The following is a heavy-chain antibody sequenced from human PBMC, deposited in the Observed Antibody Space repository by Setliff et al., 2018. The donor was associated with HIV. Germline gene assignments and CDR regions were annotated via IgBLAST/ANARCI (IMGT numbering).Heavy chain of an antibody. CDR1: DGSVSSSSYY. Sequence: PSETLSLTCTVSDGSVSSSSYYWAWIRQSPGKGLEWIGSIYAGGSTYYQPSLKSRVTISLDTSKNQFSLTLSSVTAADTATYYCASRGIVEVTISMPDEYFVHWGHGTLVTVSS. V-gene: IGHV4-39*01. J-gene: IGHJ1*01. D-gene: IGHD2-15*01. CDR2: IYAGGST. CDR3: ASRGIVEVTISMPDEYFVH.